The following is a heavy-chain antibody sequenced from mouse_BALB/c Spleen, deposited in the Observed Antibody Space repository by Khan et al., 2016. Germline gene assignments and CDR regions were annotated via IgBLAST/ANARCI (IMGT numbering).Heavy chain of an antibody. D-gene: IGHD1-1*02. CDR3: ARDFGVDHLAFGS. CDR2: IYPGDGDT. V-gene: IGHV1-82*01. Sequence: QVQLQQSGPELVKPGASVKISCKASGYAFSTSWMNWVKQRPGQGLEWIGRIYPGDGDTNYNGKFKGEATLTADKSSSTAYMQLSSLTSVDSAVYFCARDFGVDHLAFGSWGQGTTLTVSA. J-gene: IGHJ2*01. CDR1: GYAFSTSW.